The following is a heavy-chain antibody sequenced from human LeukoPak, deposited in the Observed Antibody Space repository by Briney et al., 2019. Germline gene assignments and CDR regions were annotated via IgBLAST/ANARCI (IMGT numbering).Heavy chain of an antibody. V-gene: IGHV3-21*01. CDR3: ARDNSADTYCSGGSCYSIHDY. D-gene: IGHD2-15*01. Sequence: GGSLRLSCAASGFTFSSYSMNWVRQAPGKGLEWVSSISSSSSYIYYADSVKGRFTISRDNAKNSLYLQMNSLRVEDTAVYYCARDNSADTYCSGGSCYSIHDYWGQGTLVTVSS. J-gene: IGHJ4*02. CDR2: ISSSSSYI. CDR1: GFTFSSYS.